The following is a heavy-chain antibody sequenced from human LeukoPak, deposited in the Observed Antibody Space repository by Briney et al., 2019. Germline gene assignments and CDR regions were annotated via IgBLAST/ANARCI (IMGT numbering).Heavy chain of an antibody. J-gene: IGHJ4*02. CDR2: ITSGGSDI. Sequence: PAGTLSLTCTASGFSFSASAMLWVRQAPGKGLEWVSFITSGGSDIDHADSVRGRFTISRDNANNTLFLQMNSLRVEDTAVYYGARLSICDDIDYWGQGTLVTVSS. CDR1: GFSFSASA. V-gene: IGHV3-48*01. D-gene: IGHD6-6*01. CDR3: ARLSICDDIDY.